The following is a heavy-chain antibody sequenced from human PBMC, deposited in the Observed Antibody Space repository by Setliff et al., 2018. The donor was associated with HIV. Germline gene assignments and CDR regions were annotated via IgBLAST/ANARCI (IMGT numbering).Heavy chain of an antibody. J-gene: IGHJ4*02. CDR3: ARDYYDSSDYIFFPGLPDY. CDR1: GYTFTGYY. V-gene: IGHV1-2*02. Sequence: ASVKVSCKASGYTFTGYYMHWVRQAPGQGLEWMGWINPNNGGTNYAQKFQGRVTMTRDTSISTAYMELSRLRSDDTAVYYCARDYYDSSDYIFFPGLPDYWGQGTLVTV. CDR2: INPNNGGT. D-gene: IGHD3-22*01.